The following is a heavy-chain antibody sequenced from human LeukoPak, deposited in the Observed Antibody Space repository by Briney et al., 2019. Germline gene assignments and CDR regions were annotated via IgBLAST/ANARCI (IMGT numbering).Heavy chain of an antibody. D-gene: IGHD6-13*01. J-gene: IGHJ6*03. CDR1: GGSISSSSYY. V-gene: IGHV4-61*02. CDR2: MYTSGST. Sequence: PSETLSLTCTVSGGSISSSSYYWGWIRQPAGKGLEWIGRMYTSGSTNYDPSLKSRVTMSVDTSKNQFSLKLSSVTAADAAVYYCAREVSSSWSGYYFYYMDVWGKGTTVTVSS. CDR3: AREVSSSWSGYYFYYMDV.